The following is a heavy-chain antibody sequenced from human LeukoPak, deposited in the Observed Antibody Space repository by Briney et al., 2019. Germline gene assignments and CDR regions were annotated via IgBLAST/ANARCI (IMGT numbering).Heavy chain of an antibody. D-gene: IGHD2-21*02. Sequence: GGSLRLACAASGFTVSSNYMSWVRQAPGKGLEWVSVIYSGGSTYYADSVKGRFTISRDNSKNTLYLQMNSLRAEDTAVYYCARGNEVTSLDYWGQGTLVTVSS. V-gene: IGHV3-53*01. CDR2: IYSGGST. J-gene: IGHJ4*02. CDR1: GFTVSSNY. CDR3: ARGNEVTSLDY.